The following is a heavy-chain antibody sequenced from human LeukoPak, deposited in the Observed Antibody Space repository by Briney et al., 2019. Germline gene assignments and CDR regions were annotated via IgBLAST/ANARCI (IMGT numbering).Heavy chain of an antibody. CDR1: GFTFNGYS. Sequence: GGSLRLSCAASGFTFNGYSMNWVRQAPGKGLEWVSYISSGSSTIYYTDSVKGRFTISRDNAKNSLYLQMNSLRDEDTAVYYCARGLRPYDYWGQGTLVTVSS. D-gene: IGHD5/OR15-5a*01. J-gene: IGHJ4*02. CDR3: ARGLRPYDY. V-gene: IGHV3-48*02. CDR2: ISSGSSTI.